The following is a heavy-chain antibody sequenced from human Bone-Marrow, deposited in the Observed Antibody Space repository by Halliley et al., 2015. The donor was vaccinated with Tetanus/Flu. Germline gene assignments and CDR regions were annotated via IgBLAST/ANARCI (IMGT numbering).Heavy chain of an antibody. D-gene: IGHD3-22*01. CDR1: GGSISGYEW. CDR3: ARGGARRHYASSATGVFDY. CDR2: IYHSGKK. Sequence: TLSLTCAVSGGSISGYEWWSWVRQSPGKGLEWLAEIYHSGKKNDNPSVKSRLTISVDKSKNEFSLNLTSVTAADTAVYYCARGGARRHYASSATGVFDYWGQGTLVTV. V-gene: IGHV4-4*02. J-gene: IGHJ4*02.